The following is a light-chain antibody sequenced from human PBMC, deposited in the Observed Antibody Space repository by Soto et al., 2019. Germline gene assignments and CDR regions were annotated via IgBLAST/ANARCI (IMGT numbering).Light chain of an antibody. CDR1: SSDVGGYNY. CDR3: SSYTSSRTYVV. CDR2: DVS. J-gene: IGLJ2*01. Sequence: QSALTQPASVSGSPGQSITISCTGTSSDVGGYNYVSWYQQHPGKAPKLMIYDVSNRPSGVSNRFSGSKSGNTAYLTISGLQAEYEADYYCSSYTSSRTYVVFGGGTKLTVL. V-gene: IGLV2-14*01.